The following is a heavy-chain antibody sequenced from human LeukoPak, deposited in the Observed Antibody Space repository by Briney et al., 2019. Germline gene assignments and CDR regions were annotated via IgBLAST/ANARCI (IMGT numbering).Heavy chain of an antibody. CDR1: GGSFSGYY. V-gene: IGHV4-34*01. J-gene: IGHJ3*02. CDR2: INHSGST. D-gene: IGHD3-10*01. Sequence: SETLSLTCAVYGGSFSGYYWSWIRQPPGKGLEWIGEINHSGSTNYNPSLKSRVTISVDTSKNQFSLKLSSVTAADTAVYYCAKPLWFGELNMAFDIWGQGTMVTVSS. CDR3: AKPLWFGELNMAFDI.